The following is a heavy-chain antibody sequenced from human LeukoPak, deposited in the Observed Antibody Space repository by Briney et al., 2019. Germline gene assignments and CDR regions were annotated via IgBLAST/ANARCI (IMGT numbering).Heavy chain of an antibody. V-gene: IGHV3-30*18. D-gene: IGHD2/OR15-2a*01. CDR3: VKDSTLSFDY. CDR2: ISHDGSTK. CDR1: GFTFSGYA. J-gene: IGHJ4*02. Sequence: GGSLRLSCAASGFTFSGYAMHWVRQAPGKGLEWVAVISHDGSTKYDADSVKGRFTISRDNSKNKLFLQMNSLRAEDTALYYCVKDSTLSFDYWGQGNLVTVSS.